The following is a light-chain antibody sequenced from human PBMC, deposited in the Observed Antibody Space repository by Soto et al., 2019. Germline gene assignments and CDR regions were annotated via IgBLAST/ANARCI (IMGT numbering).Light chain of an antibody. CDR1: ISDVGSYGP. Sequence: QSVLTQPASVSGSPGQSITISCTGSISDVGSYGPVSWYQQHPGQVPKLIIYEGNRRPSGVSSRFSGSKSGNTASLTISGLQAEDEAEDYCCSYVGARTYVCGTGTKVTVL. V-gene: IGLV2-23*01. CDR2: EGN. CDR3: CSYVGARTYV. J-gene: IGLJ1*01.